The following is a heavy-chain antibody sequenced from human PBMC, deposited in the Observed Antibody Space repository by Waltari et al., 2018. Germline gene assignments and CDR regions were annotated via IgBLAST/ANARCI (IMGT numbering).Heavy chain of an antibody. J-gene: IGHJ6*02. CDR2: ISAHNGNT. V-gene: IGHV1-18*01. CDR1: GYTFTSYG. CDR3: ARDDIVVVPAAIIVVAHYYYYGMDV. Sequence: QVQLVQSGAEVKKPGASVKVSCKASGYTFTSYGISWVRQASGQGLEWMGWISAHNGNTNYAQKLQGRVTMTTDTSTVTAYMEMGSLRSDATAVYYCARDDIVVVPAAIIVVAHYYYYGMDVWDQGTKITVAS. D-gene: IGHD2-2*02.